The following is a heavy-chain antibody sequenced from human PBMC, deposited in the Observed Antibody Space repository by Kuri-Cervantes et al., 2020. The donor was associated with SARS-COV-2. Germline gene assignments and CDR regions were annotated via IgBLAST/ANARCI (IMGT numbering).Heavy chain of an antibody. V-gene: IGHV3-15*07. CDR2: IKSKSDGGTT. CDR1: GFSVNNVG. J-gene: IGHJ4*02. Sequence: GESLKISCAASGFSVNNVGVNWVRQAPGKGLEWVGRIKSKSDGGTTDYAAPVKGRFTISRDDAKNTLYLQMDSLKAEDTAVYYCARPGSLYDYDYWGQGTLVTVSS. CDR3: ARPGSLYDYDY. D-gene: IGHD1-26*01.